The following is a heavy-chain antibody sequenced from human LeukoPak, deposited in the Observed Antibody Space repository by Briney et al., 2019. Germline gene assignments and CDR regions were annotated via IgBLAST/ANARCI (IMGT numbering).Heavy chain of an antibody. CDR2: IIPIFGTA. J-gene: IGHJ3*02. CDR3: ARATLGYCSSTSCYRAFDI. Sequence: SVTVSYKASGGTFSSYAIRWVRQAPGQGLEWMGGIIPIFGTANYAQKFQGRVTITTDESTSTAYMELSSLRSEDTAVYYCARATLGYCSSTSCYRAFDIWGQGTMVTVSS. D-gene: IGHD2-2*01. V-gene: IGHV1-69*05. CDR1: GGTFSSYA.